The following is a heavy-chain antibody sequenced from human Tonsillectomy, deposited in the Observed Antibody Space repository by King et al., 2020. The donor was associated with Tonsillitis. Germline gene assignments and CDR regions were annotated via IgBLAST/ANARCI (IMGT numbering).Heavy chain of an antibody. D-gene: IGHD1-26*01. Sequence: VQLQESGPGLVKPSQTLSLTCTVSGGSISSGSYYWSWIRQPAGKGLEWIGRIYTSGSTNYNPSLKSRVTISVDMSKNQFSLKLRSVTAADTAVYYCARDRGLDSGSYWEEAFDIWGQGTMVTVSS. CDR2: IYTSGST. CDR3: ARDRGLDSGSYWEEAFDI. J-gene: IGHJ3*02. V-gene: IGHV4-61*02. CDR1: GGSISSGSYY.